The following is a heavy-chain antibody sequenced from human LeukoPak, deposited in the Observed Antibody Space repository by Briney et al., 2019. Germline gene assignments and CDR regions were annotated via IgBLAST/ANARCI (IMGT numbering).Heavy chain of an antibody. J-gene: IGHJ4*02. D-gene: IGHD2-2*03. CDR2: ISRSGSTT. CDR1: GFTFRSYE. CDR3: ARDLTLDN. Sequence: GGSLRLSCAASGFTFRSYEMNWVRQAPGKGLEWVSYISRSGSTTYYADSVKGRFTISRDNAKNSLYLQMNSLRAEDTAIYYCARDLTLDNWGQGTLVTVSS. V-gene: IGHV3-48*03.